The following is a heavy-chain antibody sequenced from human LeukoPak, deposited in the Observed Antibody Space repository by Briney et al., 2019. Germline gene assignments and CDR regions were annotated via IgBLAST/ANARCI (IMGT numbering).Heavy chain of an antibody. V-gene: IGHV3-21*01. J-gene: IGHJ4*02. CDR3: ARDKGCTNGVCYTGD. CDR1: GFTFSGYT. CDR2: ISRGSNVI. D-gene: IGHD2-8*01. Sequence: GGSLRLSCAASGFTFSGYTMNWVRQIPGGGLEWVSSISRGSNVIYYAGSVKGRFTISRDNAKNSLYLQMNSLRVEDTAVYYCARDKGCTNGVCYTGDWGQGTLVTVSS.